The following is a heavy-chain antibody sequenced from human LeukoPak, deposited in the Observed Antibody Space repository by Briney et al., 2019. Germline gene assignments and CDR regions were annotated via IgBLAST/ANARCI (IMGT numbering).Heavy chain of an antibody. V-gene: IGHV1-46*01. CDR1: GYTFTSYY. CDR3: ARYGSGSYSYDYYYMDV. Sequence: GASVKVSCKASGYTFTSYYMHWVRQAPGQGLEWMGIINPSGGRTGYTPKFQGRVTMTRDMSTSTVYMELSSLRSEDTAVYYCARYGSGSYSYDYYYMDVWGKGTTVTISS. D-gene: IGHD3-10*01. CDR2: INPSGGRT. J-gene: IGHJ6*03.